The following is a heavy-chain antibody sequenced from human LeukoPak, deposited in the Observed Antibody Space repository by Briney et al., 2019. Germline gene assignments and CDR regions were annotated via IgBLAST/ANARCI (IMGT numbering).Heavy chain of an antibody. CDR1: GFTFSSYA. J-gene: IGHJ6*02. CDR2: ISGSGIST. D-gene: IGHD2-15*01. CDR3: AKDALGGGSLDYGMDV. Sequence: SGGSLRLSCAASGFTFSSYAMSWVRQAPGKGLEWVSTISGSGISTYYADSVKGRFTISRDNSKNTLYLQMNSLRAEDTAVFYCAKDALGGGSLDYGMDVWGQGTTVTVSS. V-gene: IGHV3-23*01.